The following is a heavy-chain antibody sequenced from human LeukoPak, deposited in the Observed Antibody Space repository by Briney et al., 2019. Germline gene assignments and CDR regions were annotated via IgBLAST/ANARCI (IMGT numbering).Heavy chain of an antibody. V-gene: IGHV4-59*01. D-gene: IGHD5/OR15-5a*01. CDR3: ARDRRSVYDSTPWFDP. CDR1: GGSITNFY. Sequence: SETLSLTCAVSGGSITNFYWSWIRQPPGKGLEWIGDIYYSGRTKYSPSLKSRVTISVDTSKNQFSLKLNSVTAADTAVYYCARDRRSVYDSTPWFDPWGQGTLVTVSS. CDR2: IYYSGRT. J-gene: IGHJ5*02.